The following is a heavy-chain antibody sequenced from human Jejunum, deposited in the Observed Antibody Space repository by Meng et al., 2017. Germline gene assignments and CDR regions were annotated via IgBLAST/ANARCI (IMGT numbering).Heavy chain of an antibody. V-gene: IGHV1-8*01. Sequence: QVKLVQSGAEVRKPGASVKVACKASGYTFTRYDINWVRQATGQGLEWMRWVNPNSGQTGYARKFQGRVTMTRSTSITTAYMELSGLSSEDTAIYYCARRASDDYGYNYWGQGTLVTVSS. CDR1: GYTFTRYD. CDR3: ARRASDDYGYNY. CDR2: VNPNSGQT. D-gene: IGHD5-18*01. J-gene: IGHJ4*02.